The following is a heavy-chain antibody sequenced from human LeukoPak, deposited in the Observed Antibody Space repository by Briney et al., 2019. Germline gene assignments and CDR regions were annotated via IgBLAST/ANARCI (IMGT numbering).Heavy chain of an antibody. J-gene: IGHJ3*02. CDR2: MNPNSGNT. CDR3: ARGLSPPTDI. CDR1: GYTFTIHH. Sequence: ASVRVSCKASGYTFTIHHINWVRQAAGQGLEWMGWMNPNSGNTGYAQKFQGRVTITRNTSISTAYMELSSLRSEGTAVYYCARGLSPPTDIWGQGTMVTVSS. V-gene: IGHV1-8*03.